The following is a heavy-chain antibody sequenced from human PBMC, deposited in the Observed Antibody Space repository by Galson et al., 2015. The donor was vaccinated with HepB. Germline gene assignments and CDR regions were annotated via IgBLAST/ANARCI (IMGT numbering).Heavy chain of an antibody. J-gene: IGHJ4*02. V-gene: IGHV3-21*01. Sequence: SLRLSCAASGFTFSSYSMNWVRQAPGKGLEWVSSISSSSSYIYYADSVKGRFTISRDNAKNSLYLQMNSLRAEDTAVYYCAREIPGDYVREYYFDYWGQGTLVTVSS. CDR2: ISSSSSYI. D-gene: IGHD4-17*01. CDR3: AREIPGDYVREYYFDY. CDR1: GFTFSSYS.